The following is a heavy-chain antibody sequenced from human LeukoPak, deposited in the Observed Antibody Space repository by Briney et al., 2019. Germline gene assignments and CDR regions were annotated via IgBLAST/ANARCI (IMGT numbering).Heavy chain of an antibody. D-gene: IGHD2-2*01. Sequence: GGSLRLSCSAPGFTSSSYAMHWVRQAPGKGLEYVSTISSNGGSTYYADSVKGRFTISRDSSKNTLYLQMSSLRGEDTAVYYCRSANYYYGMDVWGQGTTVTVSS. CDR1: GFTSSSYA. J-gene: IGHJ6*02. CDR2: ISSNGGST. V-gene: IGHV3-64D*09. CDR3: RSANYYYGMDV.